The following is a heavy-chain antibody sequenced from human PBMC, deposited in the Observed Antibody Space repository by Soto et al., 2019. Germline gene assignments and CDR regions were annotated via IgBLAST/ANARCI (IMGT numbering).Heavy chain of an antibody. CDR3: TRRYGYSSEY. J-gene: IGHJ4*02. D-gene: IGHD5-18*01. V-gene: IGHV4-59*08. CDR1: GGSISSYY. Sequence: QVQLQESGPGLVKPSETLSLTCTVSGGSISSYYWSWIRQPPGKGLECIGYIYYSGSTNYNPSLGVXVXPXXDTSKNPFPVTPLSVTAAPPALYYSTRRYGYSSEYWGQGTLVTVSS. CDR2: IYYSGST.